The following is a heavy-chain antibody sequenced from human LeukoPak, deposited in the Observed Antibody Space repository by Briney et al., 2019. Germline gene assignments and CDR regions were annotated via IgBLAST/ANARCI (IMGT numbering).Heavy chain of an antibody. CDR3: ARDCSGGTCSSFWFDP. CDR2: ITPYNGNT. D-gene: IGHD2-15*01. Sequence: SSVKVSCQACGYTFRNYVITWVGQAPGQGLEWMGWITPYNGNTNYAQKFQGRVTMTTDTSTTTAYMELRSLTSDDTAVYYCARDCSGGTCSSFWFDPWGQGTLVTVSS. V-gene: IGHV1-18*01. J-gene: IGHJ5*02. CDR1: GYTFRNYV.